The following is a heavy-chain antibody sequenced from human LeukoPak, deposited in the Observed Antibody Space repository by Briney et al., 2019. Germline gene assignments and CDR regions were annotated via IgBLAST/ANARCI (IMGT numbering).Heavy chain of an antibody. J-gene: IGHJ5*02. CDR2: IHYSGNT. V-gene: IGHV4-59*01. CDR1: GGSISGFY. CDR3: ARGMAAAGDPDWFDH. Sequence: PSETLSLTCTVSGGSISGFYWSWIRQPPGKGLEWIGYIHYSGNTNYNPSLKSRVTISVDTSKNQFSLNLNSVAAADTAVYYCARGMAAAGDPDWFDHWGQGALLTVSS. D-gene: IGHD6-13*01.